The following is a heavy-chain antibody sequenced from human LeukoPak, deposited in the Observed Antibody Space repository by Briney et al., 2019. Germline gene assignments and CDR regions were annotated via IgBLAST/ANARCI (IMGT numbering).Heavy chain of an antibody. D-gene: IGHD3-10*02. CDR3: AELGITMIGGV. CDR1: GFTFSSYS. CDR2: ISSSSSTI. V-gene: IGHV3-48*01. Sequence: GGSLRLSCAASGFTFSSYSMNWVRQAPGKGLEWVSYISSSSSTIYYADSVKGRFTISRDNSKNTLSLQMNSLRAEDTAVYYCAELGITMIGGVWGKGTTVTISS. J-gene: IGHJ6*04.